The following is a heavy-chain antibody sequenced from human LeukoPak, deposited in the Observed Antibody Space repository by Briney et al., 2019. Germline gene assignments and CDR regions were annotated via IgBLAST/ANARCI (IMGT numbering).Heavy chain of an antibody. CDR1: GGSISSSSYY. CDR2: IYYSGST. CDR3: ARAQLVAAGSWFDP. Sequence: SETLSLTCTVSGGSISSSSYYWGWIRQPPGKGLEWIGSIYYSGSTYYNPSLKSRVTISVDTSKNQFSLKLSSVTAADTAVYYCARAQLVAAGSWFDPWGQGTLVTVSS. V-gene: IGHV4-39*07. J-gene: IGHJ5*02. D-gene: IGHD6-13*01.